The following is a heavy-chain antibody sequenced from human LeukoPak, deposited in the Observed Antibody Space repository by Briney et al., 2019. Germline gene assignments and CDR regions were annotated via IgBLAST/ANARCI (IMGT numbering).Heavy chain of an antibody. CDR1: GFNVSSNY. CDR3: ARGLNYGSGSTLGGY. D-gene: IGHD3-10*01. J-gene: IGHJ4*02. CDR2: IYSGGRT. V-gene: IGHV3-53*01. Sequence: PGGSLRLSCAASGFNVSSNYMSWVRQAPGKGLEWVSVIYSGGRTYYADSVKGRFTSSRDNSKNTLYLQMNSLRAEDTAVYYCARGLNYGSGSTLGGYWGQGTLVTVSS.